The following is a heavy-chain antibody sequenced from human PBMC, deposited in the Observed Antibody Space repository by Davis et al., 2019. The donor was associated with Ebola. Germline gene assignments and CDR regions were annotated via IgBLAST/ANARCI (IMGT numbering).Heavy chain of an antibody. V-gene: IGHV3-48*01. D-gene: IGHD3-22*01. CDR1: GFTFSSYS. Sequence: GGSLRLSCAASGFTFSSYSMNWVRQAPGKGLEWFSYISSSSSTIYYADSVKDRFTISRDNAKNSLYLQMNSLRAEDTAVYYCARIGDYYDSSGYHSLYYYYYGMDVWGQGTTVTVSS. CDR3: ARIGDYYDSSGYHSLYYYYYGMDV. J-gene: IGHJ6*02. CDR2: ISSSSSTI.